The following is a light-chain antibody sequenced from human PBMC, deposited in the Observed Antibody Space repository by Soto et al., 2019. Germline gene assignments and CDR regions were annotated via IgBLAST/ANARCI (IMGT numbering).Light chain of an antibody. CDR1: ESVSRY. CDR2: DAS. CDR3: QQRSNWPST. J-gene: IGKJ4*01. V-gene: IGKV3-11*01. Sequence: EIVLTQSPATLSLSPGNRATLSCRASESVSRYLAWYQQKPGQAPRLLIYDASRATGIPARFSGSGSGTDFTLPITSLEPEDFAVYYCQQRSNWPSTFGGGTKVEIK.